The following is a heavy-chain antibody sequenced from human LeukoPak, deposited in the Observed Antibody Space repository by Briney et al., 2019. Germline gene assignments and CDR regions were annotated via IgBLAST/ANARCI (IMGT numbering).Heavy chain of an antibody. Sequence: SETLSLTCTVSGGSISSSSYYWGWIRQPPGKGLEWIGSIYYSGSTYYNPSLESRVTISVDTSKNQFSLKLSSVTAADTAVYYCARQTFADYDFWSGYYPTYTYFDYWGQGTLVTVSS. CDR2: IYYSGST. J-gene: IGHJ4*02. CDR1: GGSISSSSYY. V-gene: IGHV4-39*01. D-gene: IGHD3-3*01. CDR3: ARQTFADYDFWSGYYPTYTYFDY.